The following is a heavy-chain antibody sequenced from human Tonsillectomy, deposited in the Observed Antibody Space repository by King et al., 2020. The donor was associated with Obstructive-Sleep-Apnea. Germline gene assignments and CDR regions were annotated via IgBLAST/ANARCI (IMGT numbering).Heavy chain of an antibody. CDR1: GGSISSGTYY. Sequence: VQLQESGPGLVKPSQTLSLTCTVSGGSISSGTYYWSWIRQHPGKGLEWIGYIYYSGSTYYNPSLKSRVTISIDTSKNQFSLKLSSLTAADTAVYYCARGYCSSTSCSDAFDIWGQGTMLTVSA. CDR3: ARGYCSSTSCSDAFDI. CDR2: IYYSGST. V-gene: IGHV4-31*03. D-gene: IGHD2-2*01. J-gene: IGHJ3*02.